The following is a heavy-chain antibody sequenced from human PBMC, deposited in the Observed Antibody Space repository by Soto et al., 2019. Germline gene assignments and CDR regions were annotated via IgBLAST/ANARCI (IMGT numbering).Heavy chain of an antibody. D-gene: IGHD2-2*03. V-gene: IGHV3-21*01. J-gene: IGHJ6*03. Sequence: GGSLRLSCAASGFTFSSYSMNWVRQAPGKGLEWVSSISSSSSYIYYADSVKGRFTISRDNAKNSLYLQMNSLRAEDTAVYYCASRFDGYCSSTSCSLHYYYMDVWGKGTTVTVSS. CDR2: ISSSSSYI. CDR1: GFTFSSYS. CDR3: ASRFDGYCSSTSCSLHYYYMDV.